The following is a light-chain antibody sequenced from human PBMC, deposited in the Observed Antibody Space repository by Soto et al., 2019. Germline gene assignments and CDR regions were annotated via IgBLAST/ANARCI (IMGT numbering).Light chain of an antibody. CDR3: QQYNRWPLT. CDR1: LSVRNSY. Sequence: EIVLTQSPGTLSLSPGERATLSCRASLSVRNSYLAWYQQRPGQAPRLLIYDAFSRATGIPDRFSGGGSGTDFTLTISSLQSEDFAVYYCQQYNRWPLTFGGGTKVEIK. V-gene: IGKV3-20*01. J-gene: IGKJ4*01. CDR2: DAF.